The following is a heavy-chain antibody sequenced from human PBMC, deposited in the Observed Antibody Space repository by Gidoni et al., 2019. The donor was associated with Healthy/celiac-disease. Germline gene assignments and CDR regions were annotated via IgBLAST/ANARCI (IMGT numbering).Heavy chain of an antibody. Sequence: QVQLVQSGAEVKKPGASVKVSCKASGYTFTGSYMHWVRQAPGQGLEWMGWINPNSGGTNYAQKFQGRVTMTRDTSISTAYMELSRLRSDDTAVYYCARSGARLYSSSGIGAFDIWGQGTMVTVSS. J-gene: IGHJ3*02. CDR2: INPNSGGT. CDR1: GYTFTGSY. D-gene: IGHD6-13*01. V-gene: IGHV1-2*02. CDR3: ARSGARLYSSSGIGAFDI.